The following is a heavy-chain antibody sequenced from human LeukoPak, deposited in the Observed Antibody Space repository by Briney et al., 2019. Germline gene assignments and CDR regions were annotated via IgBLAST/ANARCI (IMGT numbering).Heavy chain of an antibody. CDR1: GFTFSSYA. Sequence: GGSLRLSCAASGFTFSSYAMSWVRQAPGKGLEWVSVISGSGGSTYYADSVKGRFTISRHDSKNTLYLQMNSLRAEDTAVYYCANPYSSSGTGGYWGQGTLVTVSS. CDR3: ANPYSSSGTGGY. J-gene: IGHJ4*02. CDR2: ISGSGGST. V-gene: IGHV3-23*01. D-gene: IGHD6-13*01.